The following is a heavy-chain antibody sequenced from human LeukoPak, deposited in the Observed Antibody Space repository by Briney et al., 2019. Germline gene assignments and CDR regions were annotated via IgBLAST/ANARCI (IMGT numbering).Heavy chain of an antibody. CDR3: AKGPSVWGSYRYFDY. Sequence: HPGGSLRLSCVASGFTVTGIYMNWVRQAPGKGLEWVSTIYSSGTPYYADSVKGRFIISRDNSKNTLYLQMNSLRAEDTAVYYCAKGPSVWGSYRYFDYWGQGTLVTVSS. D-gene: IGHD3-16*02. J-gene: IGHJ4*02. V-gene: IGHV3-66*03. CDR1: GFTVTGIY. CDR2: IYSSGTP.